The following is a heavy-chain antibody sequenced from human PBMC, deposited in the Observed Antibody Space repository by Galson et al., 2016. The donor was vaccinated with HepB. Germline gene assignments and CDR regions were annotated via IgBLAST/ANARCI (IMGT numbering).Heavy chain of an antibody. J-gene: IGHJ6*02. CDR3: ARNYCSSTSCYSSGVVDV. D-gene: IGHD2-2*01. Sequence: TLSLTCTVSGDSISSYYWSWIRQPPGKGLEWIGYLYSSGSTTYNPSLKSRVTMSRDTSKNQFSLKLTSVTAADTAVYYCARNYCSSTSCYSSGVVDVWGQGTTVTVSS. CDR1: GDSISSYY. V-gene: IGHV4-59*01. CDR2: LYSSGST.